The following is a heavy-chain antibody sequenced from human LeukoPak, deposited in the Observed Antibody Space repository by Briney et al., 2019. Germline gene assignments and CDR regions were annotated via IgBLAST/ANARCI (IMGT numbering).Heavy chain of an antibody. CDR1: GYTFTSSD. J-gene: IGHJ6*03. CDR2: MNPNSGNT. V-gene: IGHV1-8*01. CDR3: ATGSPYSKNYYYYYYMDV. D-gene: IGHD6-13*01. Sequence: ASVKVSCKASGYTFTSSDINWVRQATGQGLEWMGWMNPNSGNTGYAQKFQGRVTMTRNTSISTAYMELSSLRSEDTAVYYCATGSPYSKNYYYYYYMDVWGKGTTVTVSS.